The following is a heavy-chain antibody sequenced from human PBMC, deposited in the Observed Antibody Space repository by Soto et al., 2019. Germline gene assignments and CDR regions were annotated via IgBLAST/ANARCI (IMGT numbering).Heavy chain of an antibody. Sequence: PGGSLRLSCAASEFTFSNYAMSWVRQAPGKGLEWVSYISSSSNHIYYADSVKGRFTISRDNSKNTLYLQMNSLRAEDTAVYYCARDTHYYDSSGYSDYWGQGTLVTVS. D-gene: IGHD3-22*01. CDR1: EFTFSNYA. CDR2: ISSSSNHI. CDR3: ARDTHYYDSSGYSDY. V-gene: IGHV3-21*01. J-gene: IGHJ4*02.